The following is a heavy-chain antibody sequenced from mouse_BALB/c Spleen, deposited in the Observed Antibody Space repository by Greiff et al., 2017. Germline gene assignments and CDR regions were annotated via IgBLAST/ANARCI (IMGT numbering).Heavy chain of an antibody. D-gene: IGHD2-1*01. CDR2: IDPENGDT. CDR1: GFNIKDYY. CDR3: KMRPGNYDLDY. V-gene: IGHV14-4*02. J-gene: IGHJ2*01. Sequence: QLQQSGAELVRSGASVKLSCTASGFNIKDYYMHWVKQRPEQGLEWIGWIDPENGDTEYAPKFQGKATMTADTSSNTAYLQLSSLTSEDTAVYYCKMRPGNYDLDYWGQGTTLTVSS.